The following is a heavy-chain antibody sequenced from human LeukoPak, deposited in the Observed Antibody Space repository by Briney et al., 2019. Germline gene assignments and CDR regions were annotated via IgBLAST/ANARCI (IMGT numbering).Heavy chain of an antibody. CDR1: GGSITNTNY. Sequence: PSETLSLTCGVTGGSITNTNYWTWVRQPPGNALEWIGEVNLQGSTNYNPSLMGRVAIAVDTSENHISLQLTSVTAADTAVYYCAREGGPYRPLDYSGQGTLVTVSS. V-gene: IGHV4-4*02. CDR2: VNLQGST. J-gene: IGHJ4*02. CDR3: AREGGPYRPLDY.